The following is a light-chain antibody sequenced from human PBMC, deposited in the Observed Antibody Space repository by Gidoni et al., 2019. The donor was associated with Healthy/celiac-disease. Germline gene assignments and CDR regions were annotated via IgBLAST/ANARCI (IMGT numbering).Light chain of an antibody. CDR1: QSVSSY. V-gene: IGKV3-11*01. J-gene: IGKJ4*01. CDR3: QQRSNWPLT. Sequence: MVLTQSPATLSLSPWERATLSCRASQSVSSYLAWYQQKPGQAPRLLIYDASNRATGIPARFSGSGSGTGFTLTISSLEPEDFAVYYCQQRSNWPLTFGGGTKVEIK. CDR2: DAS.